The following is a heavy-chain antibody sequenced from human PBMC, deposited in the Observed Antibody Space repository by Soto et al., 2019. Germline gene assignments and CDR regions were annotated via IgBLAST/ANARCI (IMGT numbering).Heavy chain of an antibody. CDR2: LSSYTGAK. CDR3: ARGVGWFDT. Sequence: QVQLVQSGTEVKKPGASVKVSCKASGYSFRIHDISWVRQAPGQPLEWMGWLSSYTGAKYYARNLQGRLTLSTDPSTSTAYMELRSHTSDDTAVYYCARGVGWFDTWGQGTLGTVSS. D-gene: IGHD1-26*01. V-gene: IGHV1-18*01. J-gene: IGHJ5*02. CDR1: GYSFRIHD.